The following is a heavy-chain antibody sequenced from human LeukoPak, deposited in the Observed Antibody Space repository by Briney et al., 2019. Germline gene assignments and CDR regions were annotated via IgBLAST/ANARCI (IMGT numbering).Heavy chain of an antibody. CDR2: IGAYNGNT. D-gene: IGHD6-19*01. J-gene: IGHJ4*02. Sequence: ASVKVSCKASGYTFTSYGISWVRQAPGQGLEWMGWIGAYNGNTNYAQKLQGRVTMTTDTSTSTAYMELRSLRSDDTAVYYCARDLRLAVAGTVAGIDYWGQGTLVTVSS. CDR3: ARDLRLAVAGTVAGIDY. CDR1: GYTFTSYG. V-gene: IGHV1-18*01.